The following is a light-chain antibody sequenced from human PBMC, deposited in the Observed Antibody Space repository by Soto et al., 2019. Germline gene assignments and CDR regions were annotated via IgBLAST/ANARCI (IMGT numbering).Light chain of an antibody. Sequence: QSALTQPRSVSGSPGQSVTISCTGTSSDVGGYNYVSWYQQHPGKAPKFMIYDVNKRPSGVPDRFSGSKSGSTASLTISGLQAEDEADYYCSSYTGNYVVFGGGTKLTVL. CDR2: DVN. V-gene: IGLV2-11*01. CDR1: SSDVGGYNY. J-gene: IGLJ2*01. CDR3: SSYTGNYVV.